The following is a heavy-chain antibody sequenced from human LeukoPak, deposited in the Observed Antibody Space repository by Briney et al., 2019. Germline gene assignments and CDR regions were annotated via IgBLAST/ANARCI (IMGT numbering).Heavy chain of an antibody. Sequence: PSETLSLTCTVSGDSISSGDCYWSWIRQPAGKGLEWIGRISSSGSTNYNPSLKSRVTISVDTSKNQFSLKLSSVTAADTAVYYCARDRQYYDFWNDYYYYYMDVWGKGTTVTVSS. J-gene: IGHJ6*03. CDR3: ARDRQYYDFWNDYYYYYMDV. CDR2: ISSSGST. CDR1: GDSISSGDCY. V-gene: IGHV4-61*02. D-gene: IGHD3-3*01.